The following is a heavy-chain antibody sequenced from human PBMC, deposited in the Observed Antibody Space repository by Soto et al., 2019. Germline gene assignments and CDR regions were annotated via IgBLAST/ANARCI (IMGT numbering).Heavy chain of an antibody. CDR2: ISGGGDTA. J-gene: IGHJ6*02. CDR1: GFTFSSHA. D-gene: IGHD2-15*01. CDR3: VKAGGSTWDYGMDV. Sequence: EVQLLESGGGLVQPGGSLRLSCAASGFTFSSHAMSWVRQAPGKGLEWVSAISGGGDTAYHADSVKGRFTISRDNSKDTLFLQMNSLGVEDTALYYCVKAGGSTWDYGMDVWGQGTTVTVSS. V-gene: IGHV3-23*01.